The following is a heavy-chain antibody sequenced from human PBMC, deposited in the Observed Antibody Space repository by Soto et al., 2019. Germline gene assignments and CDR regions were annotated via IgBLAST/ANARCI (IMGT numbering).Heavy chain of an antibody. J-gene: IGHJ6*03. D-gene: IGHD2-8*02. V-gene: IGHV1-18*01. CDR2: VSTLNGNT. CDR3: ARANRRGLSIGGLSRGNFSYYLDV. CDR1: GYTFFNYE. Sequence: QVQLAQSGAQVAKPGASVKVSGTASGYTFFNYESNWGRQAPGQGLEWMGGVSTLNGNTNYAQRHKSRVKTTTATSTSTVYMPLGCLISAATPIYSSARANRRGLSIGGLSRGNFSYYLDVWGKGSTVTV.